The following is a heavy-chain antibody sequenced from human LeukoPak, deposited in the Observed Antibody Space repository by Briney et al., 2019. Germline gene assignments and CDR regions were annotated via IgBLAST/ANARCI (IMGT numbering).Heavy chain of an antibody. Sequence: GGSLRLSCAGSGFTFSSYSMHWVRQAPGKGLEWVSSISSSSIYIYYADSLKGRFTISRDNAKNSLSLQMNSLRAEDTAVYYCARSPLVTATHFDYWGQGTLVTVSS. J-gene: IGHJ4*02. V-gene: IGHV3-21*01. CDR2: ISSSSIYI. CDR1: GFTFSSYS. CDR3: ARSPLVTATHFDY. D-gene: IGHD2-21*02.